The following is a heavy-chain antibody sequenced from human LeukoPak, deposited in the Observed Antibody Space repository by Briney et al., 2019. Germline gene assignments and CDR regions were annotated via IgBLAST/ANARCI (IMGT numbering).Heavy chain of an antibody. CDR2: IYSGGST. V-gene: IGHV3-66*01. CDR3: ARAVLLWFGEEGYMDV. D-gene: IGHD3-10*01. Sequence: GGSLRLSCAASEFSVGSNYMSWVRQAPGKGLEWVSVIYSGGSTYYADSVKGRFTISRDNSKNTLYLQMNSLRAEDTAVYYCARAVLLWFGEEGYMDVWGKGTTVTISS. J-gene: IGHJ6*03. CDR1: EFSVGSNY.